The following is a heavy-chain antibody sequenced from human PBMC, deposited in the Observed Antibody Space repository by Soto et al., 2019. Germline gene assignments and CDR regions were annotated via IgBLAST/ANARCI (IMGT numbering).Heavy chain of an antibody. Sequence: GGSLRLSCAASGFTFSSHWMSWVRQAPGKRLEWVANIKVDGSEKYYVDSVRGRFSISRDNAKDSLYLQMNSLRAEDTAVYYCTRDSYDSSGYYYDFFDYWGQGXLVTVSS. V-gene: IGHV3-7*01. CDR2: IKVDGSEK. D-gene: IGHD3-22*01. J-gene: IGHJ4*02. CDR3: TRDSYDSSGYYYDFFDY. CDR1: GFTFSSHW.